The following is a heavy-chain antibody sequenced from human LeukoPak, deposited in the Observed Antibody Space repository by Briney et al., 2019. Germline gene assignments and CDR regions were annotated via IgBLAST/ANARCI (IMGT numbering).Heavy chain of an antibody. CDR2: ISYDGSNK. CDR1: GFTFSSYG. Sequence: GGSLRLSCAASGFTFSSYGMHWVRQAPGKGLEWVAVISYDGSNKYYADSVKGRFTISRDNSKNTLYLQMYSLRAEDTAVYYCAKDHSSSWYDYFDYWGQGTLVTVSS. D-gene: IGHD6-13*01. V-gene: IGHV3-30*18. J-gene: IGHJ4*02. CDR3: AKDHSSSWYDYFDY.